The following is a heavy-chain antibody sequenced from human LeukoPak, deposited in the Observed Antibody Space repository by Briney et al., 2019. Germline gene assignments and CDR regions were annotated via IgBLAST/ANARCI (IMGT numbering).Heavy chain of an antibody. D-gene: IGHD3-10*01. CDR2: IKEDGSEK. CDR1: GFTFSIYW. V-gene: IGHV3-7*05. J-gene: IGHJ4*02. CDR3: ARIGLLSGSGSFDH. Sequence: GGSLRLSCVASGFTFSIYWMSWVRQAPGTGLEWVANIKEDGSEKYYVDSAKGRFTISRDNAEHSLYLQMNSLRAEDTAVYYCARIGLLSGSGSFDHWGQGTLVTVSS.